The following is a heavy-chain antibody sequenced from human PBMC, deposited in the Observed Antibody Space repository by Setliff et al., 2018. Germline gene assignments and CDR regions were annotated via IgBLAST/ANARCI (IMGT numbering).Heavy chain of an antibody. CDR2: INPNSGGT. J-gene: IGHJ5*01. Sequence: VASVKVSCKASGYTFTGYYMHWVRQAPGQGLEWMGWINPNSGGTNYAQKFQGWVTMTRDTSISTAYMELSRLTSEDTAVYYCAREEGPTTDPRKNFDSWGQGAPVTVSS. CDR1: GYTFTGYY. CDR3: AREEGPTTDPRKNFDS. V-gene: IGHV1-2*04. D-gene: IGHD1-1*01.